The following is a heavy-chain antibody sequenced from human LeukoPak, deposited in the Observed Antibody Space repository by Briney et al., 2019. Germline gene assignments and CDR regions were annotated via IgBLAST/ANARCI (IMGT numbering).Heavy chain of an antibody. CDR3: AREADAFDC. V-gene: IGHV6-1*01. CDR1: GDSVPDNSAA. Sequence: SQTLSLTCAISGDSVPDNSAAWNWIRQSPSRGLEWLGRTSYRSKWYNAYAVSVKSRISINADTSKNQFSLQLDSVTPEDTAVYYCAREADAFDCWGQGTLVTVSS. J-gene: IGHJ4*02. CDR2: TSYRSKWYN. D-gene: IGHD2-15*01.